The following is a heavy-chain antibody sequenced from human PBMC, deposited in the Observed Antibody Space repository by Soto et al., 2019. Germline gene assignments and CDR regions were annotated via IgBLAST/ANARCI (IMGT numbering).Heavy chain of an antibody. V-gene: IGHV4-59*08. J-gene: IGHJ5*02. Sequence: SETLSLTCTVSGGSISGYYWSWIRQTPGKRLEWIGYISHSGSTYYNPSLKSRVTISVDTSKNQFSLKLSSVTAADTAVYYWARRPYDILTGYYTSPGWFDPWGQGTLVTVSS. D-gene: IGHD3-9*01. CDR3: ARRPYDILTGYYTSPGWFDP. CDR2: ISHSGST. CDR1: GGSISGYY.